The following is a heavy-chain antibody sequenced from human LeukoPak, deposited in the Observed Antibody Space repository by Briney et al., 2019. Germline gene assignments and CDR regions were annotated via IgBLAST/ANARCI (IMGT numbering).Heavy chain of an antibody. V-gene: IGHV3-7*01. Sequence: GGSLRLSCADSGFTFSGHWMSWVRQAPGKGLEWVANINQGGSDKYYVDSVKGRFTISRDSANNLLYLQMNSLRGEDTAVYYCTRDRSRAEDDWGQGTLVTVSS. CDR1: GFTFSGHW. CDR3: TRDRSRAEDD. D-gene: IGHD1-14*01. CDR2: INQGGSDK. J-gene: IGHJ4*02.